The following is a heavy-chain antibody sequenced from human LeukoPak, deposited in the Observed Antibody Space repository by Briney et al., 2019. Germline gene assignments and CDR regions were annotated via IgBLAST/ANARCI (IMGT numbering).Heavy chain of an antibody. J-gene: IGHJ4*02. V-gene: IGHV3-48*02. CDR3: ATSFRSDSGGR. Sequence: GGALRLSCAASGFTFSTYTMNWVRQAPGRGLEWVSYINTGSSTVYYADSVKGRFTISRDNAKNSLFLQMNSMRDEDTAVYYCATSFRSDSGGRWGQGALVTVSS. CDR2: INTGSSTV. D-gene: IGHD4-17*01. CDR1: GFTFSTYT.